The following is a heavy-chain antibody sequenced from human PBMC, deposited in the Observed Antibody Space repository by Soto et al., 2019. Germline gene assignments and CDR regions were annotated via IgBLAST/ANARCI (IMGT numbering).Heavy chain of an antibody. CDR1: GFTFSSYT. CDR2: INSGGRT. J-gene: IGHJ4*02. CDR3: AKDLRPDGVWDFDY. V-gene: IGHV3-23*01. D-gene: IGHD4-17*01. Sequence: EVQLLESGGDLVQPGGSLRLSCAASGFTFSSYTMTWVRQSPGKGLEWVSGINSGGRTYYADSVKGRFTISRDDSKNTLYLKIISLSAEDTAVYYCAKDLRPDGVWDFDYWGQGTLVTVSS.